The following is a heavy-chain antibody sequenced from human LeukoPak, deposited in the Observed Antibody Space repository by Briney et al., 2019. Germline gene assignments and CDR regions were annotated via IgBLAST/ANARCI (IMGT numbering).Heavy chain of an antibody. V-gene: IGHV4-39*01. Sequence: KSSETLSLTCTVSGGSISSSSYYWGWIRQPPGKGLEWIGGIYYSGSTYYNPSLKSRVTISVDTSKNQFSLKLNSVTATDTAVYYCARSSGSYHPNNYWGQGTLVTVSS. J-gene: IGHJ4*02. D-gene: IGHD1-26*01. CDR2: IYYSGST. CDR3: ARSSGSYHPNNY. CDR1: GGSISSSSYY.